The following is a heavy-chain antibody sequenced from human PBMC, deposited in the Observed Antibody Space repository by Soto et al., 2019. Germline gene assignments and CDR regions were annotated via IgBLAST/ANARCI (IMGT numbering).Heavy chain of an antibody. CDR2: IWSDGNNK. CDR1: GFTFSSYG. J-gene: IGHJ4*02. CDR3: ARVFDTYYFDS. V-gene: IGHV3-33*01. Sequence: GGSLRLSCVASGFTFSSYGMHWVRQAPGKGLEWVAVIWSDGNNKYYADSVKGRFTISRDNSKKTLYLQMDSLRAEDTAVYYCARVFDTYYFDSWGQGNMVTVSS. D-gene: IGHD3-9*01.